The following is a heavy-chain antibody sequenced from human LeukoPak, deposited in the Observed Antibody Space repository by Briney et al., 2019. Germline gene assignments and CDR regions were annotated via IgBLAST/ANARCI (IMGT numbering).Heavy chain of an antibody. Sequence: GGSLRLSCAASGFTFSSYEMNWVRQAPGKGLEWVSYISSSGSTIYYADSVKGRFTISRDNAKNSLYLQMNSLRAEDTAVYYCARDQKAAGTLGFAFDIWGQGTLVTVSS. V-gene: IGHV3-48*03. CDR2: ISSSGSTI. CDR1: GFTFSSYE. CDR3: ARDQKAAGTLGFAFDI. J-gene: IGHJ3*02. D-gene: IGHD6-13*01.